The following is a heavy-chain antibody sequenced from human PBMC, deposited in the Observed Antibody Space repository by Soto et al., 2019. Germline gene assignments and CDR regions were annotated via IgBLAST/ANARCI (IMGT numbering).Heavy chain of an antibody. CDR3: ARGRSIAARRDYYYGMDV. J-gene: IGHJ6*02. V-gene: IGHV1-8*01. Sequence: ASVKVSCKASGYTFTSYDINWVRQATGQGLEWMGWMNPNSGNTGYARKFQGRVTMTRNTSISTAYMELSSLRSEDTAVYYCARGRSIAARRDYYYGMDVWGQGTTVTVSS. CDR1: GYTFTSYD. D-gene: IGHD6-6*01. CDR2: MNPNSGNT.